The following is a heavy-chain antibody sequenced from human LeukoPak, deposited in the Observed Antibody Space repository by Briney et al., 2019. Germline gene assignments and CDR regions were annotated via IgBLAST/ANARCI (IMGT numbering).Heavy chain of an antibody. J-gene: IGHJ4*02. CDR3: AKEGKTRNWNYFQAKPVY. CDR1: GFTFSSYG. CDR2: ISGGGETT. Sequence: GGSLRLSCAASGFTFSSYGMGWVRQAPGKGLEWVSSISGGGETTYYADSVKGRFPISRDNSKNTLYLQMNSLRAEDTAVYYCAKEGKTRNWNYFQAKPVYWGQGTLVTVSS. V-gene: IGHV3-23*01. D-gene: IGHD1-20*01.